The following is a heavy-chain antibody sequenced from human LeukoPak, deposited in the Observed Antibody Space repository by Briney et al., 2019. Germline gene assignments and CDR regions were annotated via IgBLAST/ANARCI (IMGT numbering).Heavy chain of an antibody. Sequence: SVKVSCKASGGTFSSYAISWVRQAPGQGLEWMGGIIPIFGTANYAQKFQGRVTITTDESTSTAYMELSSLRSEDTAVYYCAISHPCYYYYYMDVWGKGTTVTVSS. V-gene: IGHV1-69*05. CDR1: GGTFSSYA. J-gene: IGHJ6*03. CDR3: AISHPCYYYYYMDV. CDR2: IIPIFGTA.